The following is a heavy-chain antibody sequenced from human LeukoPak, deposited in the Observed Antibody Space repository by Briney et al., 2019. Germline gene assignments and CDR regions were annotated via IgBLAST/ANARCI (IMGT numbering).Heavy chain of an antibody. CDR1: GYTFTSYG. CDR3: ARGTYYYGSGRGGPFDY. J-gene: IGHJ4*02. Sequence: ASVKVSRKASGYTFTSYGISWVRQAPGQGLEWMGWISAYNGNTNYAQKLQGRVTMTTDTSTSTAYMELRSLRSDDTAVYYCARGTYYYGSGRGGPFDYWGQGTLVTVSS. CDR2: ISAYNGNT. V-gene: IGHV1-18*01. D-gene: IGHD3-10*01.